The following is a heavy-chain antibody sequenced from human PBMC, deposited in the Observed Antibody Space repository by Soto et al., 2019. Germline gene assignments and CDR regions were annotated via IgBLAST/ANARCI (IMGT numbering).Heavy chain of an antibody. V-gene: IGHV3-23*01. CDR1: GFTFSTYA. CDR2: ITGSGGST. CDR3: AKDRYGDYGGTDY. D-gene: IGHD4-17*01. J-gene: IGHJ4*02. Sequence: EVQLLESGGGLVQPGGSLRLSCAASGFTFSTYAMIWVRQAPGKGLEWVSVITGSGGSTYYADSVKGRFTISRDTSKNTLFLQMNRLRAEDTAVYYCAKDRYGDYGGTDYWGQGTMVTVSS.